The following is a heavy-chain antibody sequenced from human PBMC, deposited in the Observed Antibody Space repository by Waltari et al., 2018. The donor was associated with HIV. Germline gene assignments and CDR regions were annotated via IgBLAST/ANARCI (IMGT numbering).Heavy chain of an antibody. CDR2: ISYSRSTK. D-gene: IGHD2-21*02. V-gene: IGHV3-30*18. J-gene: IGHJ4*02. CDR1: GFTFSDYG. CDR3: AKANGGNSGGLVVF. Sequence: QVQLVESGGGVVQPGRSLRLSCAASGFTFSDYGMHWVRQAPGKGLESLAVISYSRSTKHFAESVKGRFTISRDNSKNTLYLQMNSMRAEDTAVYYGAKANGGNSGGLVVFWGQGTLVTVSS.